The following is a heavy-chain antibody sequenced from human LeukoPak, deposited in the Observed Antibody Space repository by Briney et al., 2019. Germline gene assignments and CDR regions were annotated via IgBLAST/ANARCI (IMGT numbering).Heavy chain of an antibody. CDR1: GFTFSSYS. CDR3: ARDLGDGYNDDAFDI. J-gene: IGHJ3*02. V-gene: IGHV3-21*01. Sequence: GGPLRLSCAASGFTFSSYSMNWVRQAPGKGLEWVSSISSSSSYIYYADSVKGRFTISRDNAKNSLYLQMNSLRAEDTAVYYCARDLGDGYNDDAFDIWGQGTMATVSS. D-gene: IGHD5-24*01. CDR2: ISSSSSYI.